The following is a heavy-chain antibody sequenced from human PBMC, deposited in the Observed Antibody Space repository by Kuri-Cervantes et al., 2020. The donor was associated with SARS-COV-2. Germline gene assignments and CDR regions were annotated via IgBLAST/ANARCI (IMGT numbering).Heavy chain of an antibody. Sequence: GGSLRLSCAASGFTFSSYAMHWVRQAPGKGLEWVAVISYDGSNKYYADSVKGRFTISRDNSKNTLYLQMNSLRAEDTAVYYCAKARGLRYFDWLFPWFDPWGQGTLVTVSS. CDR3: AKARGLRYFDWLFPWFDP. CDR2: ISYDGSNK. V-gene: IGHV3-30*01. J-gene: IGHJ5*02. CDR1: GFTFSSYA. D-gene: IGHD3-9*01.